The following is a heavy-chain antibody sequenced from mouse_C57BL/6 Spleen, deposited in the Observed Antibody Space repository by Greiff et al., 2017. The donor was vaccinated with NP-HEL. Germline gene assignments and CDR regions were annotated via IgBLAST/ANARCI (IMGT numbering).Heavy chain of an antibody. CDR1: GYTFTSYW. D-gene: IGHD3-3*01. CDR2: IDPSDSYT. V-gene: IGHV1-69*01. CDR3: ARGDIYWYVDV. Sequence: QVQLQQPGAELVMPGASVKLSCKASGYTFTSYWMHWVKQRPGQGLEWIGEIDPSDSYTNYNQKFKGKSTLTVDKSSSTAYMPLSSLTSEDAAVYYCARGDIYWYVDVWGTGTTVTVSS. J-gene: IGHJ1*03.